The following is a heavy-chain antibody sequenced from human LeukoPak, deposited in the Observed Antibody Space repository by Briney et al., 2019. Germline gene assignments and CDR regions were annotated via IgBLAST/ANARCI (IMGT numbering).Heavy chain of an antibody. CDR3: AKDLSYLADAFDI. J-gene: IGHJ3*02. CDR2: ISYDGSNK. CDR1: GISFSSCG. V-gene: IGHV3-30*18. Sequence: PGGSLRLSCAASGISFSSCGMHWVRQAPGKGLEWVAVISYDGSNKYYADSVKGRFTISRDNSKNTLYLQMNSLRAEDTAVYYCAKDLSYLADAFDIWGQGTMVTVSS. D-gene: IGHD3-16*01.